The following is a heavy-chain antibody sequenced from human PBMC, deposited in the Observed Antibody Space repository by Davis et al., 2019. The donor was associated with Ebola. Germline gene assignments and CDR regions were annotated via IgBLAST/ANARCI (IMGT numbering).Heavy chain of an antibody. Sequence: PGGSLRLSCAASGFTFRSYAMSWVRQAPGKGLEWVSAVSGDGTTYSADPVKGRFTISRDNSKNTLYLQMNSLRAEDTAIYYCANVPTYYYNGMDVWGQGTTVTVSS. CDR3: ANVPTYYYNGMDV. J-gene: IGHJ6*02. CDR2: VSGDGTT. CDR1: GFTFRSYA. V-gene: IGHV3-23*01.